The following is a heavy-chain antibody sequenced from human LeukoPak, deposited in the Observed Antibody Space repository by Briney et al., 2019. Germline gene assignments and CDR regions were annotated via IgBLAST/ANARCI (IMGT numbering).Heavy chain of an antibody. J-gene: IGHJ4*02. V-gene: IGHV3-7*01. CDR2: INQDGSEN. CDR1: GFTFSDFW. CDR3: TKGRSNHY. D-gene: IGHD3-10*01. Sequence: TGGSLRLSCAASGFTFSDFWMGWARQAPGKGLEWVANINQDGSENYYVDSVKGRFTISRDKAKNSLYLQMNSLRAEDTAVYYCTKGRSNHYWGQGTLVTVPT.